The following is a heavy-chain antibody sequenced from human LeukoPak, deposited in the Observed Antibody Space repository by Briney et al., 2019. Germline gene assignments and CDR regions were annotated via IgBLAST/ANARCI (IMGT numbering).Heavy chain of an antibody. D-gene: IGHD6-19*01. Sequence: GGSLRLSCVASGFTFSNYGMHWVRQAPGKGLEWVAVISYDETNKCYTESVKGRFTISRDQSKNTLYLQMNSLRVEDTAVYYCTQNVSNGYRSVNFDYWGQGILVTVSS. CDR2: ISYDETNK. CDR1: GFTFSNYG. CDR3: TQNVSNGYRSVNFDY. V-gene: IGHV3-30*18. J-gene: IGHJ4*02.